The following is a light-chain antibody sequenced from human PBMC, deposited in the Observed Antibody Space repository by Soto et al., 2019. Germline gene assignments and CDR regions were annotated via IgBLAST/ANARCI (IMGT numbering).Light chain of an antibody. V-gene: IGKV3-11*01. CDR3: QQRSNWPYT. Sequence: EIVLTQSPATLSLSPGERATLSCRASQSVSTYLAWYQQKPGQAPRLLIHDASNRASGVPARFSGSGSRTDFTLTISSLEPEDFAVYYCQQRSNWPYTFGHGTKLEIK. J-gene: IGKJ2*01. CDR1: QSVSTY. CDR2: DAS.